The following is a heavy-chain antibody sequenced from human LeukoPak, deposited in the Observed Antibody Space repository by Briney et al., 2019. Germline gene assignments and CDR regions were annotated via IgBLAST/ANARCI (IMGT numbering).Heavy chain of an antibody. CDR2: IHYSGST. CDR3: ARLAIGGPNSYFAL. CDR1: GGSFSGYY. V-gene: IGHV4-34*01. Sequence: SETLSLTCAVYGGSFSGYYWGWIRQPPGKGLEWIGSIHYSGSTYSNPSLKSRVTVSVDTSKNQFSLKLSSVTAADTAVYYCARLAIGGPNSYFALWGRGTLVTVSS. D-gene: IGHD4-23*01. J-gene: IGHJ2*01.